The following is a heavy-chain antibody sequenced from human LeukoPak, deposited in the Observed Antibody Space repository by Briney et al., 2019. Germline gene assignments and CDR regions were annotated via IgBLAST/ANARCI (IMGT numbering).Heavy chain of an antibody. D-gene: IGHD6-13*01. J-gene: IGHJ6*03. CDR3: ARDEGYSRALGMDV. Sequence: SETLSLTCTVSGGSISSYYWSWIRQPAGKGLEWIGRIYTSGSTNYNPSLKSRVTISVDKSKNQFSLKLSSVTAADTAVYYCARDEGYSRALGMDVWGKGTTVTVSS. CDR1: GGSISSYY. V-gene: IGHV4-4*07. CDR2: IYTSGST.